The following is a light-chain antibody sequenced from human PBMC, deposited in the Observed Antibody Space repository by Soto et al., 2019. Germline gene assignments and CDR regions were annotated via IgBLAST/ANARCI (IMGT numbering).Light chain of an antibody. Sequence: EIVITQSPATLSESPGVTSTLSFMASQSVSSNLAGYQQQPSQATRLLNSGACTRAAGIPARFSGSGSGKDFTLTISLLQSEYFAFYYCQQYNYWPTTFGQGTKVDIK. V-gene: IGKV3-15*01. CDR2: GAC. CDR3: QQYNYWPTT. CDR1: QSVSSN. J-gene: IGKJ1*01.